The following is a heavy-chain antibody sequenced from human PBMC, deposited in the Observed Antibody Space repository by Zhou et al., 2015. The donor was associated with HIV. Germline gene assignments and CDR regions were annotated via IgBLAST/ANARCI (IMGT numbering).Heavy chain of an antibody. J-gene: IGHJ6*03. CDR3: VRLRITIAGVVKDSSSYYMDV. CDR2: ISGSGNTI. D-gene: IGHD3-3*01. CDR1: GFIFSDYY. Sequence: QVQLVESGGNLVEPGGSLRLSCAASGFIFSDYYVTWIRQAPGKGLEWVSYISGSGNTIYYADSFKGRFTVSRNNAKNSVYLHMNSLRAGDTAVYYCVRLRITIAGVVKDSSSYYMDVWGRGTTVTVSS. V-gene: IGHV3-11*04.